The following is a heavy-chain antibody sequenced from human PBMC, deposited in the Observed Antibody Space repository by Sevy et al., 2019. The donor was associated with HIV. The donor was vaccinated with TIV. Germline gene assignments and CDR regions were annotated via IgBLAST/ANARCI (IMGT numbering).Heavy chain of an antibody. CDR3: ATESLAVAGIGYYFNY. J-gene: IGHJ4*02. CDR2: IWYDGTNK. D-gene: IGHD6-19*01. Sequence: GGSLRLSCTASGFSISGYGMHWVRQVPGKGLEWVAIIWYDGTNKDYTDSVKGRFTITRDNSKNTLYLQMNSLRVEDTAVYYCATESLAVAGIGYYFNYWGQGTLVTVSS. CDR1: GFSISGYG. V-gene: IGHV3-33*01.